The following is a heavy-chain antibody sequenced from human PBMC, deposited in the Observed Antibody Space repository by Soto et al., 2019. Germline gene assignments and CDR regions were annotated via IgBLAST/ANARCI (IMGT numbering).Heavy chain of an antibody. CDR3: VFSYYYGSGRPPAVFDY. J-gene: IGHJ4*02. Sequence: SETLSLTCTVSGGSISSSSYYWGWIRQPPGKGLEWIGSIYYSGSTYYNPSLKSRVTISVDTSKNQFSLKLSSVTAADTAGYYCVFSYYYGSGRPPAVFDYWGQGTLVTVSS. CDR2: IYYSGST. V-gene: IGHV4-39*01. D-gene: IGHD3-10*01. CDR1: GGSISSSSYY.